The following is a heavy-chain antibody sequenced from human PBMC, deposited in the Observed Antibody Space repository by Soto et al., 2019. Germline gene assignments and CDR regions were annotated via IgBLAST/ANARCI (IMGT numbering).Heavy chain of an antibody. Sequence: PGGSLRLSCAASGFTFSSYWMSWVRQAPGKGLEWVANIKQDGSEKYYVDSVKGRFTISRDNAKNSLHREMNSLRVEDTAMYYCVRGNFYYGMDVWGQGTTVTVSS. CDR2: IKQDGSEK. CDR3: VRGNFYYGMDV. V-gene: IGHV3-7*03. CDR1: GFTFSSYW. J-gene: IGHJ6*02.